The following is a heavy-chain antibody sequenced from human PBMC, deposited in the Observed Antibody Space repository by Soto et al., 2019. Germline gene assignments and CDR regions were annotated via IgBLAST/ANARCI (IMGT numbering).Heavy chain of an antibody. Sequence: GGSLRLSCVGSEFTFSNYEMNWVRQAPGKGLEWISYISSTGSTIYYADSVRGRFTNSRDNCKNSLYLQMNSLRGEDTAVYYCARGLRNYYDRSGLHYWGQGTLVTVSS. J-gene: IGHJ4*02. V-gene: IGHV3-48*03. CDR3: ARGLRNYYDRSGLHY. CDR1: EFTFSNYE. CDR2: ISSTGSTI. D-gene: IGHD3-22*01.